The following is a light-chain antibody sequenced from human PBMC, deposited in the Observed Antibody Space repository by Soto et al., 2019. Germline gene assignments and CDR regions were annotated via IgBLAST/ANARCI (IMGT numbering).Light chain of an antibody. J-gene: IGLJ2*01. Sequence: QSALTQPPSASGSPGQSVIISCTGTSSDVGSCNYVSWYQQHPGKAPKLLLYEVTKRPSGVPDRFSGSRSGNTASLTVSGLQAEDEGDYYCASCGGSDNLLFGGGTKL. CDR2: EVT. V-gene: IGLV2-8*01. CDR1: SSDVGSCNY. CDR3: ASCGGSDNLL.